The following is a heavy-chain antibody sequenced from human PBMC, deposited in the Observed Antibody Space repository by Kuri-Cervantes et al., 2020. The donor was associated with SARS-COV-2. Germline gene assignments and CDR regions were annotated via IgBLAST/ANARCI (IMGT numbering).Heavy chain of an antibody. CDR2: ISYDGSNK. CDR3: ARDNSAYYDFWSGYYNYFDY. D-gene: IGHD3-3*01. Sequence: GESLKISCAASGFTFSSYAMHWVHQAPGKGLEWVAVISYDGSNKYYADSVKGRFTISRDNAKNSLYLQMNSLRAEDTAVYYCARDNSAYYDFWSGYYNYFDYWGQGTLVTVSS. CDR1: GFTFSSYA. V-gene: IGHV3-30-3*01. J-gene: IGHJ4*02.